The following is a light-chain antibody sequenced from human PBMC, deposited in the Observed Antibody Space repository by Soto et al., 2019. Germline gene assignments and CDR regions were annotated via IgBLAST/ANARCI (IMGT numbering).Light chain of an antibody. CDR2: GAS. Sequence: EIVLTQSPDTLSVSPGERATLSCRASQSIDTYLAWSQQKPGQAPRPLLYGASNRATGIPARFSGSGSGTEFTLTISSLQSEDFAVYYCQQYDHWPRVTFGQGTKLEI. J-gene: IGKJ2*01. CDR3: QQYDHWPRVT. V-gene: IGKV3-15*01. CDR1: QSIDTY.